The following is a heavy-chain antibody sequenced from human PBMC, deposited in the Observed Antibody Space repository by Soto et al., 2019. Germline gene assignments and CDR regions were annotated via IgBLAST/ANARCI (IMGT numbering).Heavy chain of an antibody. Sequence: QVQLVQSGAEVKKPGASVKLSCKASGYTFNMYAIHWVRQAPGQRLEWMGWINAGNGDIKYSQKFQGRVTLTRDTSASTVYMELNSLRSEDTAIYLCAREPPHRVFYMDDWGKGATGTDSS. J-gene: IGHJ6*03. CDR1: GYTFNMYA. CDR2: INAGNGDI. V-gene: IGHV1-3*01. CDR3: AREPPHRVFYMDD.